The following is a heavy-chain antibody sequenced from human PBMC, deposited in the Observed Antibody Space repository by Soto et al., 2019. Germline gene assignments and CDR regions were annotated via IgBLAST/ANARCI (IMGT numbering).Heavy chain of an antibody. J-gene: IGHJ4*02. CDR1: GYTFTVYY. CDR2: INPKSGGT. D-gene: IGHD1-26*01. Sequence: QVQLVQSGAEVKKPGASVNVSCKASGYTFTVYYMHWVRQAPGQGLEWMGWINPKSGGTMYPQKFQGRVTMTWDTSISTAYMALTRLRSDDTAVYYCARDLAKGGGSAGFDSWGQGPLVPVSS. CDR3: ARDLAKGGGSAGFDS. V-gene: IGHV1-2*02.